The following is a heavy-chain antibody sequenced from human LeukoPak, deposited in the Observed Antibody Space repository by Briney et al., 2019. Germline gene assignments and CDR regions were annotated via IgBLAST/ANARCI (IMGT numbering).Heavy chain of an antibody. CDR2: IIPIFGTA. J-gene: IGHJ4*02. V-gene: IGHV1-69*13. Sequence: GASVKVSCKASGGTFSSYAISWVRQAPGQGLGWMGGIIPIFGTANYAQKFQGRVTITADESTSTAYMELSSLRSEDTAVYYCARDGGGYCSSTSCRGDYWGQGTLVTVSS. CDR1: GGTFSSYA. D-gene: IGHD2-2*01. CDR3: ARDGGGYCSSTSCRGDY.